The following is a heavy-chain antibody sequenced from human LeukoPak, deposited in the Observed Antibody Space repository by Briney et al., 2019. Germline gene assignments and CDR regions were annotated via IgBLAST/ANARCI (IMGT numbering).Heavy chain of an antibody. Sequence: ASGKVSCKASAYTFTDYGITWVRQAPGQGLEWMGWISTTDSAPKFQDRLTMTTDTSTNTAYLELRSLRSDDTAVYFCARARHNVVVTASQPDYWGQGTLVTVAP. CDR1: AYTFTDYG. J-gene: IGHJ4*02. V-gene: IGHV1-18*01. CDR2: ISTT. D-gene: IGHD2-21*02. CDR3: ARARHNVVVTASQPDY.